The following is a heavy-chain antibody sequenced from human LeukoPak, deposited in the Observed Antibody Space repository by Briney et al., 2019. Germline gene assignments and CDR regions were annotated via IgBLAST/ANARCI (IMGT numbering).Heavy chain of an antibody. CDR1: GGSVSSGSYY. CDR2: IYYSEST. V-gene: IGHV4-61*01. CDR3: ARDGYTSSWFHDAFDI. J-gene: IGHJ3*02. Sequence: SETLSLTCTVSGGSVSSGSYYWSWIRQPPGKGPEWIGYIYYSESTNYNPSLKSRVTISVDTSKNQFSLKLSSVTAADTAVYYCARDGYTSSWFHDAFDIWGQGTMVTVSS. D-gene: IGHD6-13*01.